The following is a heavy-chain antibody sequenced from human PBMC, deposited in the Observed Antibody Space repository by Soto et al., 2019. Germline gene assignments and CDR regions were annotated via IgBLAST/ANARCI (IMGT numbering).Heavy chain of an antibody. J-gene: IGHJ4*02. D-gene: IGHD3-22*01. CDR2: ISAYNGNT. CDR3: ARDSHQSRSYDSSGYYRKRPLDY. V-gene: IGHV1-18*03. CDR1: GYTFTSYG. Sequence: VASVKVSCKASGYTFTSYGISWVRQAPGQGLEWMGWISAYNGNTNYAQKLQGRVTMTTDTSTSTAYMELRSLRSDDMAVYYCARDSHQSRSYDSSGYYRKRPLDYWGQGTLVTVSS.